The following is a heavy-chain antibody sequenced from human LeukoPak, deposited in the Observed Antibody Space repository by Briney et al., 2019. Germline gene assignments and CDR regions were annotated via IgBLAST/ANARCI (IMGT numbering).Heavy chain of an antibody. CDR2: ISTIITDI. CDR1: GFTFRSFV. CDR3: ARDPPFIIGTTFFDY. D-gene: IGHD1-20*01. J-gene: IGHJ4*02. Sequence: GGSPRLSCAASGFTFRSFVMHCVRQAPGKGLEWVSSISTIITDIYYADSVRGRFTLSTENAKKSLYLQMNSLRAEDTAVYYCARDPPFIIGTTFFDYWGQGTLVTVSS. V-gene: IGHV3-21*01.